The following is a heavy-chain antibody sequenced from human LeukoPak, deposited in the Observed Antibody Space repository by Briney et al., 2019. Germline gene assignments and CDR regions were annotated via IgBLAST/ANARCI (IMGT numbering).Heavy chain of an antibody. V-gene: IGHV3-33*01. CDR3: ARDAQRGFDYSNSLEY. CDR2: IWSDGSNR. CDR1: GFIFSHYG. D-gene: IGHD4-11*01. J-gene: IGHJ4*01. Sequence: GGSLRLSCAASGFIFSHYGMHWVRQAPGKGLEWVAVIWSDGSNRFYAGSVKGRFTISRDNSQNPVFLQMNSLRVEDTAMYYCARDAQRGFDYSNSLEYWGHGTLVTVSS.